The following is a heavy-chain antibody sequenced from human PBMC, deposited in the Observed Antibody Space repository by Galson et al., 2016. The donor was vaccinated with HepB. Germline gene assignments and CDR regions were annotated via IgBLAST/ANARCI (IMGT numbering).Heavy chain of an antibody. D-gene: IGHD6-13*01. V-gene: IGHV3-43D*03. Sequence: SLRLSCAASGFSFQNYAMHWVRQAPGKGLEWVSLISWDAGTTYYVDSVKGRFTISRDSTKNSLYLQMNSLRPEDTAIYYCVKVGSAIAATGYFDNWGQGTLVTVSS. J-gene: IGHJ4*02. CDR2: ISWDAGTT. CDR1: GFSFQNYA. CDR3: VKVGSAIAATGYFDN.